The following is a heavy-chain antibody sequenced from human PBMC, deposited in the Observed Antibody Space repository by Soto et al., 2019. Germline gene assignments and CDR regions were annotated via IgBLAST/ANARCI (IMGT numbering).Heavy chain of an antibody. V-gene: IGHV2-5*02. CDR1: GFSLSTSGVG. CDR2: IYWDDDK. Sequence: QITLKESGLTLVKPTQTLTLTCTFSGFSLSTSGVGVGWIRQPPGKALEWLALIYWDDDKRYSPSLKSRLTITKDTSKNQVVLTMTNMDPVDTATYYCAHRIIAAPVLDYWGQGTLVTVSS. D-gene: IGHD6-13*01. CDR3: AHRIIAAPVLDY. J-gene: IGHJ4*02.